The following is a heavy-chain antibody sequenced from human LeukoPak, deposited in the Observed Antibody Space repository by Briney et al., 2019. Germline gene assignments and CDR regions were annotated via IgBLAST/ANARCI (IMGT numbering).Heavy chain of an antibody. J-gene: IGHJ4*02. D-gene: IGHD3-22*01. V-gene: IGHV3-23*01. CDR3: AKDKAGYYDSSGYFSN. CDR1: GFTFSSYA. Sequence: GGSLRLSCAASGFTFSSYAMSWVRQAPGKGLEWVSAISGSGGSTYYADSVKGRFTIPRDNSKNTLYLQMNSLRAEDTAVYYCAKDKAGYYDSSGYFSNWGQGTLVTVSS. CDR2: ISGSGGST.